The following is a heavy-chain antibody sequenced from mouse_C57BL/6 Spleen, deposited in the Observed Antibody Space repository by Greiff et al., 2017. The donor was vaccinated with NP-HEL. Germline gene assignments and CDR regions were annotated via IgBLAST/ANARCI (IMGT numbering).Heavy chain of an antibody. Sequence: VQLQQSGPVLVKPGASVKLSCKASGYTFTDYYMTWVKQSHGKSLEWIGVIHPYNGGTSYNQKFKGKATLTVDKSSSTAYMELNSLTSEDSAVYYCARSTTVAVFDYWGQGTTRTVSS. J-gene: IGHJ2*01. CDR2: IHPYNGGT. CDR1: GYTFTDYY. D-gene: IGHD1-1*01. CDR3: ARSTTVAVFDY. V-gene: IGHV1-19*01.